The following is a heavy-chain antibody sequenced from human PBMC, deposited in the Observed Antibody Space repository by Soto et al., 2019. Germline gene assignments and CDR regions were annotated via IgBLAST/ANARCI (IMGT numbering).Heavy chain of an antibody. CDR3: ARAIGPTLFDY. Sequence: PGGSLRLSCSASGFIFSSYTIYWVRQAPEKGLEYVSAISANGGTTYYADSVKGRFTVSRENAKNSLYLQMNSLRAGDTAIYFCARAIGPTLFDYWGQGTLVTVSS. V-gene: IGHV3-64*04. CDR2: ISANGGTT. J-gene: IGHJ4*02. CDR1: GFIFSSYT. D-gene: IGHD3-22*01.